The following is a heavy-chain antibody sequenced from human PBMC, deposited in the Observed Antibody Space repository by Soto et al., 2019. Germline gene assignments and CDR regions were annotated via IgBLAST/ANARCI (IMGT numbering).Heavy chain of an antibody. V-gene: IGHV4-39*01. CDR3: ARYFHRIAADAFDI. CDR2: IYYSGST. Sequence: SETLSLTCTVSGGSISSSSYYWGWIRQPPGKGLEWIGSIYYSGSTYYNPSLKSRVTISVDTSKNQFSLKLSSVTAADTAVYYCARYFHRIAADAFDIWGQGTMVTVSS. CDR1: GGSISSSSYY. D-gene: IGHD6-13*01. J-gene: IGHJ3*02.